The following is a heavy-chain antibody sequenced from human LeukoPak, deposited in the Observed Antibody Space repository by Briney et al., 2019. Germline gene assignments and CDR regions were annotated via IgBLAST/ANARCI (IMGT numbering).Heavy chain of an antibody. V-gene: IGHV4-59*11. Sequence: SETLSLTCTVSGGSISSHYWSWIRQPPGKGLEWIGYIYYSGSTNYNPSLKSRVTISVDTSKNQFPLKLSSVTAADTAVYYCAGYSSSARYYFDYWGQGTLVTVSS. J-gene: IGHJ4*02. CDR3: AGYSSSARYYFDY. D-gene: IGHD6-13*01. CDR2: IYYSGST. CDR1: GGSISSHY.